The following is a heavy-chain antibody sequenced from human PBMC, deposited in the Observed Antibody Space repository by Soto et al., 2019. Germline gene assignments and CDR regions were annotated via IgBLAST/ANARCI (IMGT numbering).Heavy chain of an antibody. V-gene: IGHV1-3*01. J-gene: IGHJ5*02. CDR2: INAANGDT. CDR3: VRRHVSATGIDWFDP. D-gene: IGHD6-13*01. Sequence: ASVGVSCKAAGYSFTIYGIHWVRQAPGQRLKWMGWINAANGDTKYSPKFQGRVTITRDTSASTAYMELSSLRSEDTAVYYCVRRHVSATGIDWFDPWGQGTLVTVSS. CDR1: GYSFTIYG.